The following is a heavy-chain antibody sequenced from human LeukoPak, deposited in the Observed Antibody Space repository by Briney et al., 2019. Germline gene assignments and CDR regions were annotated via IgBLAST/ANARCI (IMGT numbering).Heavy chain of an antibody. CDR2: MNPKSGNT. D-gene: IGHD3-3*01. J-gene: IGHJ4*02. Sequence: ASVKVSCKASGYTFTSYDINWGRQATGQGLEWMGWMNPKSGNTVYAQKFQGRVTMTGNTPISTAHMELRRLRSEDTAVYYCARPLSSVLRFLEWLPPGDWGQGTLVTVSS. CDR1: GYTFTSYD. CDR3: ARPLSSVLRFLEWLPPGD. V-gene: IGHV1-8*01.